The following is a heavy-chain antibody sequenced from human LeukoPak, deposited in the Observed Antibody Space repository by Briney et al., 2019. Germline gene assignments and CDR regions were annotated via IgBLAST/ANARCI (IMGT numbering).Heavy chain of an antibody. V-gene: IGHV3-15*01. CDR2: IKSKTDGGTT. J-gene: IGHJ4*02. CDR1: GFTFSNAW. D-gene: IGHD6-13*01. Sequence: MSGGSLRLSCAASGFTFSNAWMSWVRQAPGKGLEWVGRIKSKTDGGTTDYVSPVKGRFTISRDDSNNTLYLQMNSQKTEDTAVYYCITLAKYSSNWYWGYWGQGTLVTVSS. CDR3: ITLAKYSSNWYWGY.